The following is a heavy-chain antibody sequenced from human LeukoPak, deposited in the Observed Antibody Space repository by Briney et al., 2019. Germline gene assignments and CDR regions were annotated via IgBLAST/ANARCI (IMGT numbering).Heavy chain of an antibody. CDR3: ARVAAVAGYYYYYGMDV. CDR2: ISSSSSCI. Sequence: GGSLRLSCAASGFTFSSYSMNWVRQAPGKGLEWVSSISSSSSCIYYADSVKGRFTISRDNSKNTLYLQMNSLRAEDTAVYYCARVAAVAGYYYYYGMDVWGQGTTVTVSS. CDR1: GFTFSSYS. J-gene: IGHJ6*02. D-gene: IGHD6-19*01. V-gene: IGHV3-21*01.